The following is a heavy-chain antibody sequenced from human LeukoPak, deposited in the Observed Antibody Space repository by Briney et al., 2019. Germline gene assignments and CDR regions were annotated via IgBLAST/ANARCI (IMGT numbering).Heavy chain of an antibody. CDR2: INHSGST. CDR3: ARTTAAGSHDFDY. V-gene: IGHV4-34*01. CDR1: GGSFSGYY. D-gene: IGHD6-13*01. J-gene: IGHJ4*02. Sequence: NPSETLSLTCSVYGGSFSGYYWSWIRQPPGKGLEWIGEINHSGSTNYNPSLKSRVTISVDTSKNQFSLKLSSVTAADTAVYYCARTTAAGSHDFDYWGQGTLVTVSS.